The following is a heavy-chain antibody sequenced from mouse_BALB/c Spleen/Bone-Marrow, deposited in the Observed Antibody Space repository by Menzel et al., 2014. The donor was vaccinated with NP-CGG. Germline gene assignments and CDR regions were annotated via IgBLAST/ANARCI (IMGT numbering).Heavy chain of an antibody. Sequence: SGAELVRPGASVKLSCKASGYTFTSYWINWVKQRPGQGLEGIGNIFPSETYTNYNQKFKDKATLTVDKSSSTAYMQLSSPTSEDSAVYYCTRDNWDYWGQGTTLTVSS. V-gene: IGHV1-69*02. CDR2: IFPSETYT. D-gene: IGHD4-1*01. CDR1: GYTFTSYW. J-gene: IGHJ2*01. CDR3: TRDNWDY.